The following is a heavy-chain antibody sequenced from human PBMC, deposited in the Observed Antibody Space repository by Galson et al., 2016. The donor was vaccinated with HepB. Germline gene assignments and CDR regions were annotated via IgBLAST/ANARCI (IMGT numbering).Heavy chain of an antibody. CDR1: GFSLSTSGVG. D-gene: IGHD5-24*01. Sequence: PALVKPTQTLTLTCTFSGFSLSTSGVGVGWIRQPPGKALEWLALIYLGDDKRYSPSMKSRLTITKDTPKNQVVLTTTDMDPVDTATYYCAHKYVRDGNSGVFDYWGQGTLVTVSS. CDR3: AHKYVRDGNSGVFDY. CDR2: IYLGDDK. V-gene: IGHV2-5*02. J-gene: IGHJ4*02.